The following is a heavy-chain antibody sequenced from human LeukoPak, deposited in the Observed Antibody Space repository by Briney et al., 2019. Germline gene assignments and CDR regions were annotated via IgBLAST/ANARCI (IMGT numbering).Heavy chain of an antibody. Sequence: GGSLRLSCAASGFTFSSSAMSWVRQAPGKGLEWVSAISNNGGYTYYADSVQGRFTISRDNSKNTLYLQMNSLRAEDTAVYYCARDPPLYSSSWSDLDYWGQGTLVTVSS. V-gene: IGHV3-23*01. CDR1: GFTFSSSA. J-gene: IGHJ4*02. CDR2: ISNNGGYT. CDR3: ARDPPLYSSSWSDLDY. D-gene: IGHD6-13*01.